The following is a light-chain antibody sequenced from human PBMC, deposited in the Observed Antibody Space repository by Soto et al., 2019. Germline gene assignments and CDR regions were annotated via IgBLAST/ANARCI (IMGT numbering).Light chain of an antibody. CDR2: GAS. CDR1: QSVSSN. J-gene: IGKJ5*01. CDR3: QQYNNWTSIT. V-gene: IGKV3-15*01. Sequence: EIVMTQSPATLSVSPGERATLSCRASQSVSSNLAWYQQKPGQAPRLLIYGASTRATGIPARFSGSGSGTAFTLAISSLQSEDFAVYYCQQYNNWTSITFVQGTRLEIK.